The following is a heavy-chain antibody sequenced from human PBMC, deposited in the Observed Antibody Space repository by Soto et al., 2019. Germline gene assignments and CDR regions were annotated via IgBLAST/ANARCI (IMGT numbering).Heavy chain of an antibody. CDR2: IKSKTDGGTT. Sequence: GGSLRLSCAASGFTFSNAWMNWVRQAPGKGLEWVGRIKSKTDGGTTDYAAPVKGRFTISRDDSKNTLYLQMNSLKTEDTAVYYCTTAATTADYYYYYGMDVWGQGTTVTVSS. J-gene: IGHJ6*02. CDR3: TTAATTADYYYYYGMDV. V-gene: IGHV3-15*07. D-gene: IGHD5-12*01. CDR1: GFTFSNAW.